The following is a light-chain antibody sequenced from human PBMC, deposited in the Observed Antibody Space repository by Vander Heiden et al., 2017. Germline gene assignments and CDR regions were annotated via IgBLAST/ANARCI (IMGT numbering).Light chain of an antibody. CDR3: QAWDSSTVV. J-gene: IGLJ2*01. Sequence: VSVSPGQTARITCSGDKLGDKYACWYQQKPGQSPVLVIYQDSKRPSGIPERFSGSNSGNTATLTISGTQAMDEADYYCQAWDSSTVVFGGGTKLTVL. V-gene: IGLV3-1*01. CDR1: KLGDKY. CDR2: QDS.